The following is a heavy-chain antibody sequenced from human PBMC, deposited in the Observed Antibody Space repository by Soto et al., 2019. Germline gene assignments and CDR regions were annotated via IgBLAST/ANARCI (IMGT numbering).Heavy chain of an antibody. Sequence: SETLYLTCSVSHGSLSPYYWSWIRQPPGKGLQWIGYIYHFGTTNYNPSLKSRVTISVDTSKNQFSLKLSSVTAADTAVYYCARSPGGWFDYWGQGTLVTVSS. CDR2: IYHFGTT. V-gene: IGHV4-59*01. D-gene: IGHD6-19*01. J-gene: IGHJ4*02. CDR1: HGSLSPYY. CDR3: ARSPGGWFDY.